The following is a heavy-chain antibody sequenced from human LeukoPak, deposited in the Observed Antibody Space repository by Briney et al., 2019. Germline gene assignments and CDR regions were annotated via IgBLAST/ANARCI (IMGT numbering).Heavy chain of an antibody. Sequence: GGSLRLSCVASGFTFSSYWMSWVRQAPGKGLEWVANIKQDGSEKYYADSVKGRFTISRDNAKNSLYLQMNSLRAEDTAVYYCARDQQWLVSIDYWGQGTLVTVSS. V-gene: IGHV3-7*01. CDR3: ARDQQWLVSIDY. CDR2: IKQDGSEK. J-gene: IGHJ4*02. CDR1: GFTFSSYW. D-gene: IGHD6-19*01.